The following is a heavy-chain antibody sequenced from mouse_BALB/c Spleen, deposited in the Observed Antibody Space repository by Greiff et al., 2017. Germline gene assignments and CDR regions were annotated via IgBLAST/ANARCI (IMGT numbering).Heavy chain of an antibody. J-gene: IGHJ4*01. CDR1: GYTFTSYW. V-gene: IGHV1S41*01. CDR3: ARRGVPEGDYAMDY. D-gene: IGHD2-14*01. CDR2: IGPGSGGT. Sequence: DLVKPGASVKLSCKASGYTFTSYWINWIKQRPGQGLEWIGRIGPGSGGTYYNEMFKGKATLTVDTSSSTAYIQLSSLSSEDSAVYFCARRGVPEGDYAMDYWGQGTSVTVSA.